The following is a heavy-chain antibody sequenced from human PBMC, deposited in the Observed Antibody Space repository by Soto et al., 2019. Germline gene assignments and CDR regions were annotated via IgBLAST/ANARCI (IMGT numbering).Heavy chain of an antibody. CDR1: GYTFTSYY. CDR2: INPSGGST. J-gene: IGHJ6*03. CDR3: ARARTPNDFWSGYTYYMDV. Sequence: QVQLVQSGAEVKKPGASVKVSCKASGYTFTSYYMHWVRQAPGQGLEWMGIINPSGGSTSYAQKFQGRVTMTRDTSTRTAYMELSSLRSEDTAVYYCARARTPNDFWSGYTYYMDVWGKGTTVTVSS. D-gene: IGHD3-3*01. V-gene: IGHV1-46*03.